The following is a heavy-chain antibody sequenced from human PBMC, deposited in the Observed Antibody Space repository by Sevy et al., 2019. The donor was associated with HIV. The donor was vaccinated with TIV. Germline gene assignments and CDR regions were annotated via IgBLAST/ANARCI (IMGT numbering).Heavy chain of an antibody. CDR3: ARDRRFHYYDNSGDPDYFDS. D-gene: IGHD3-22*01. CDR2: ITASSRFK. CDR1: GFTLSWHD. J-gene: IGHJ4*02. Sequence: GGSLRLSCAASGFTLSWHDMSWVRQAPGKSLEWISSITASSRFKHYAASVRGRFTISRDNSGNSLFLQMNSLGAEDTAMYYCARDRRFHYYDNSGDPDYFDSWGQGTLVTVSS. V-gene: IGHV3-21*01.